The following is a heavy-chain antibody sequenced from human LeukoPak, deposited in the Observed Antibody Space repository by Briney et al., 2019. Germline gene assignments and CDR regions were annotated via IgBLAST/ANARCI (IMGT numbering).Heavy chain of an antibody. Sequence: SETLSLTCAVYGGSFSGYYWSWIRQPPGKGLEWSGEINHSGSTNYNPSLKSRVTISVDTSKNQFSLKLSSVTAADTAVYYCARGTMTTVTYYLDYWGQGTLVTVSS. D-gene: IGHD4-17*01. CDR2: INHSGST. J-gene: IGHJ4*02. CDR1: GGSFSGYY. V-gene: IGHV4-34*01. CDR3: ARGTMTTVTYYLDY.